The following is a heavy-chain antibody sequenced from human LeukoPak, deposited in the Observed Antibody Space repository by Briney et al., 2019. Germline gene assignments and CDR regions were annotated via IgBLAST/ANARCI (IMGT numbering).Heavy chain of an antibody. Sequence: GGSLRLSCAAPGFTFSDYYMSWIRQAPGKGLEWVSYISSSSSYTNYADSVKGRFTISRDNAKNSLYLQMNSLRAEDTAVYYCARVYSYGYFDYWGQGTLVTVSS. CDR2: ISSSSSYT. V-gene: IGHV3-11*06. J-gene: IGHJ4*02. D-gene: IGHD5-18*01. CDR1: GFTFSDYY. CDR3: ARVYSYGYFDY.